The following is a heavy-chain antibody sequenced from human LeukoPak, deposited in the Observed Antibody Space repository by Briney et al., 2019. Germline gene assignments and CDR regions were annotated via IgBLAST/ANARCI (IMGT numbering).Heavy chain of an antibody. CDR3: ARDSLGFGESNWFDP. V-gene: IGHV4-59*12. D-gene: IGHD3-10*01. J-gene: IGHJ5*02. CDR1: GGSISSYY. CDR2: IYYSGST. Sequence: PSETLSLTCTVSGGSISSYYWSWIRQPPGKGLEWIGYIYYSGSTNYNPSLKSRVTISVDKSKNQFSLKLSSVTAADTAVYYCARDSLGFGESNWFDPWGQGTLVTVSS.